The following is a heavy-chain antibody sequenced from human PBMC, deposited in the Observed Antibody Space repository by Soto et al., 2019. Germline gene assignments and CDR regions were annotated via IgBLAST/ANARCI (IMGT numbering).Heavy chain of an antibody. J-gene: IGHJ2*01. CDR3: ARPLWRDDYNWGYFDL. V-gene: IGHV3-30-3*01. CDR1: GFTFSSYA. D-gene: IGHD4-4*01. CDR2: ISYDGSNK. Sequence: QVQLVESGGGVVQPGRSLRLSCAVSGFTFSSYAMHWVRQAPGKGLEWVEVISYDGSNKYYTDSVKGRFTISRDNSKNTLYLQMNSLRAEDTAVYYCARPLWRDDYNWGYFDLWGRGTLVTVSS.